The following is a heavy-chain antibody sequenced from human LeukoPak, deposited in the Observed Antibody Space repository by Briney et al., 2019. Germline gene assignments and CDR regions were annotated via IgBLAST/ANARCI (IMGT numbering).Heavy chain of an antibody. D-gene: IGHD1/OR15-1a*01. V-gene: IGHV4-34*01. CDR2: INHSGST. CDR3: ARAKQAQAGFYFDY. CDR1: GGSFSGYY. J-gene: IGHJ4*02. Sequence: PSETLSLTCAVYGGSFSGYYWSWIRQPPGKGLEWIGEINHSGSTNYNPSLKSRVTISVDTSKNQFSLKLSSVTAADTAVYYCARAKQAQAGFYFDYWGQGTLVTVSS.